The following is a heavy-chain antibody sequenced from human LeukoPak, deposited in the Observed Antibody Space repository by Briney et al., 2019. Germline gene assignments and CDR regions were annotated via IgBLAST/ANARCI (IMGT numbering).Heavy chain of an antibody. V-gene: IGHV4-59*01. CDR1: GGSISSYY. J-gene: IGHJ6*02. CDR2: IYYSGST. D-gene: IGHD6-6*01. Sequence: SETLSLTCTVSGGSISSYYWSWIRQPPGKGLEWIGYIYYSGSTNYNPSLKSRVTISVDTSKNQFSLKLSSVTAADTAVYYCARVLEAARPEVDVDDEPYYYYYGMDVWGQGTTVTVSS. CDR3: ARVLEAARPEVDVDDEPYYYYYGMDV.